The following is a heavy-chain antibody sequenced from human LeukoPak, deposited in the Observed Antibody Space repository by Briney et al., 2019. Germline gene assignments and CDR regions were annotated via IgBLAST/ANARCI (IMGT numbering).Heavy chain of an antibody. CDR3: ARLGSYYYYYGMDV. CDR2: ISSSSSYI. CDR1: GFTFSSYS. J-gene: IGHJ6*02. D-gene: IGHD7-27*01. Sequence: GGSLRLSCAASGFTFSSYSMNWVRQAPGKGLEWVSSISSSSSYIYYADSVKGRFTISRDNAKNSLYLQMNSLRAEDTAVYYCARLGSYYYYYGMDVWGQGTTVTVSS. V-gene: IGHV3-21*01.